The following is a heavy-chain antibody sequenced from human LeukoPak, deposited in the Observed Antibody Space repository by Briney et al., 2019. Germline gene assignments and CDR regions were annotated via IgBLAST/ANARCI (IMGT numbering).Heavy chain of an antibody. D-gene: IGHD4-17*01. Sequence: SETLSLTCTVSGGSISSSSYYWGWIRQPPGKGLEWIGSIYYSGSTYYNPSLKSRVTISVDTSKNQFSLKLSSVTAADTAVYYCARGADYVSTQYYMDVWGKGTTVTVSS. CDR3: ARGADYVSTQYYMDV. V-gene: IGHV4-39*07. CDR2: IYYSGST. J-gene: IGHJ6*03. CDR1: GGSISSSSYY.